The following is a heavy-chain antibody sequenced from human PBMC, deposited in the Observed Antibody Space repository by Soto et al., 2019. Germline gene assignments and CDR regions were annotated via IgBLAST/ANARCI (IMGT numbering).Heavy chain of an antibody. CDR2: IFRSGAT. V-gene: IGHV4-4*02. J-gene: IGHJ6*02. CDR1: GDSISTSNW. D-gene: IGHD4-17*01. Sequence: QVQLQESGPGLVKPSWTLSLTCAFSGDSISTSNWCSWVRQPPGKGLEWIGEIFRSGATNYNPSLKSRVTMSVDKSKNQFSLKVSSVTAADTAMYYCATRTYYGDRCMDVWGQGTTVTVSS. CDR3: ATRTYYGDRCMDV.